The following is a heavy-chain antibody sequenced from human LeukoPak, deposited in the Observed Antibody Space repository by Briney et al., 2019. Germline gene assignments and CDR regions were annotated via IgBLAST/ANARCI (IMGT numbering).Heavy chain of an antibody. V-gene: IGHV3-53*01. CDR3: TRGGGGSFPHY. Sequence: PGGSLRLSCAASGFTVSSNFPSWVRQPPGKGLEWVSDIYSGGSTYYADSVKGRFTISRDNSKNTLYLQMNSLRAEDTAVYYCTRGGGGSFPHYWGQGTLVTVSS. CDR2: IYSGGST. D-gene: IGHD2-21*01. J-gene: IGHJ4*02. CDR1: GFTVSSNF.